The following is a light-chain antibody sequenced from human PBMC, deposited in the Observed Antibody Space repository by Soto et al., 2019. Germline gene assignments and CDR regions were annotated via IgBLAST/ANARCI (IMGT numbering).Light chain of an antibody. CDR2: EVS. Sequence: SVLTQPASVSGSPGQSITISRTGTSSDVGGYNYVSWYQQHPGKAPKLMIYEVSNRPSGVSNRFSGSKSGNTASLTISGLQAEDEADYYCSSYTSSSTYVFGTGTKVTVL. CDR1: SSDVGGYNY. J-gene: IGLJ1*01. CDR3: SSYTSSSTYV. V-gene: IGLV2-14*01.